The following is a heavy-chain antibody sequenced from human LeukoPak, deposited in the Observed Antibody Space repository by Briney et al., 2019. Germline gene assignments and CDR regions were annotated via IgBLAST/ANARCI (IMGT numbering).Heavy chain of an antibody. CDR3: ASIRDTAMEIDY. D-gene: IGHD5-18*01. Sequence: KSSETLSLTCAVYGGSFSGYYWSWIRRPPGKGLEWIGEINHSGSTNYNPSLKSRVTISVDTSKNQFSLKLSSVTAADTAVYYCASIRDTAMEIDYWGQGTLVTVSS. J-gene: IGHJ4*02. V-gene: IGHV4-34*01. CDR2: INHSGST. CDR1: GGSFSGYY.